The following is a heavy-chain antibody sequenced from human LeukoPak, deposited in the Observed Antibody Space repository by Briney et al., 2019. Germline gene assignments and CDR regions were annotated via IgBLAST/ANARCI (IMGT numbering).Heavy chain of an antibody. D-gene: IGHD2/OR15-2a*01. V-gene: IGHV1-2*02. J-gene: IGHJ4*02. CDR2: INPNTGGT. CDR1: GYTFTAYY. Sequence: GASVKVSCKASGYTFTAYYVHWVRQAPGQGLEWMGWINPNTGGTNYAQKFQGRVTMTKDTSINAAYMELSRLRSDDTAVYYCARDLWGIDDYWGQGTLVTVSS. CDR3: ARDLWGIDDY.